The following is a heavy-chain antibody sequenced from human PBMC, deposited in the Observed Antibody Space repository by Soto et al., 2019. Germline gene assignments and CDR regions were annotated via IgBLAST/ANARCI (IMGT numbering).Heavy chain of an antibody. CDR2: IYSGGST. D-gene: IGHD1-26*01. V-gene: IGHV3-53*04. Sequence: GGSLRLSCAASGFTVSSNYMSWVRQAPGKGLEWVSVIYSGGSTYYADSGKGRFTISRHDSKNTLYLQMNSLRAEDTAVYYCARGSQTMWGPYYYYYMDVWGKGTTVTVSS. CDR3: ARGSQTMWGPYYYYYMDV. CDR1: GFTVSSNY. J-gene: IGHJ6*03.